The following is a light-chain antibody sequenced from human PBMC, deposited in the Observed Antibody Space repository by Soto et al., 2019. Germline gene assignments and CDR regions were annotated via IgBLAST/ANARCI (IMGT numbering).Light chain of an antibody. J-gene: IGKJ4*01. CDR3: QQYCSSPT. CDR2: GAS. Sequence: EIVLTQSPGSLSLSLGERATLSCRASRSVSSSYLAWYQQKPGQAPRLLIFGASIRATGLPDRFRGSGSGTAFTISNSRLEPEDFAEYYCQQYCSSPTFGGGTKVEIK. V-gene: IGKV3-20*01. CDR1: RSVSSSY.